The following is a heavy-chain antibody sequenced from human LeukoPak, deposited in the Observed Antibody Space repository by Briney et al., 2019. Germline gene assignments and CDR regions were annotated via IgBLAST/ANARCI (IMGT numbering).Heavy chain of an antibody. CDR1: GYSFTSYW. Sequence: GESLKISCKGSGYSFTSYWIGWVRQMPGKGLEWMGIIYPGDYDTRYSPSFQGQVTISADKSISTAYLQWSSLKASDTAMYYCASSGSRGRYYYYGMDVWGQGTTVTVSS. J-gene: IGHJ6*02. CDR3: ASSGSRGRYYYYGMDV. D-gene: IGHD5-12*01. V-gene: IGHV5-51*01. CDR2: IYPGDYDT.